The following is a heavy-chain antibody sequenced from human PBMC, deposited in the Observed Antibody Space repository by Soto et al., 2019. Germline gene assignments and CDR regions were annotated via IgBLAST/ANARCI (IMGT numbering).Heavy chain of an antibody. CDR3: ARERGRSWAVTTFFNWFDP. CDR1: GGSISSGGYY. D-gene: IGHD4-17*01. Sequence: PSETLSLTCAVSGGSISSGGYYWSWIRQHPGKGLEWIGYIYYSGSTYYNPSLKSRVTISVDTSKNQFSLKLSSVTAADTAVYYCARERGRSWAVTTFFNWFDPWGQGTLVTVSS. CDR2: IYYSGST. J-gene: IGHJ5*02. V-gene: IGHV4-31*11.